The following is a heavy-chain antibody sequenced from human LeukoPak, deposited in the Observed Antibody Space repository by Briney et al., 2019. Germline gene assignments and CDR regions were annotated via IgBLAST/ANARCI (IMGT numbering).Heavy chain of an antibody. D-gene: IGHD6-19*01. CDR2: ISSSGSTI. Sequence: PGGALRLSCSASVFTFSYYYRSSIPQAPGKGLEWVSYISSSGSTIYYADSVKGRFTISMDNAKNSLYLQMNSLRAEDTAVYYCAGGGIAVDEADYWGQGTLVTVSS. CDR1: VFTFSYYY. J-gene: IGHJ4*02. V-gene: IGHV3-11*04. CDR3: AGGGIAVDEADY.